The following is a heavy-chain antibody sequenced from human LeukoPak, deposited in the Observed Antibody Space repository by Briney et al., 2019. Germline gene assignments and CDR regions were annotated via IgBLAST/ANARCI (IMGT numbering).Heavy chain of an antibody. Sequence: ASVKVSCKASGYTFTSYGISWVRQVPGQGLEWMGWISAYNGNTNYAQKLQGRVTMTTDTSTSTAYMELRSLRSDDTAVYYCARDTVVVVAATAVSDYWGQGTLVTVSS. J-gene: IGHJ4*02. CDR1: GYTFTSYG. V-gene: IGHV1-18*01. CDR2: ISAYNGNT. CDR3: ARDTVVVVAATAVSDY. D-gene: IGHD2-15*01.